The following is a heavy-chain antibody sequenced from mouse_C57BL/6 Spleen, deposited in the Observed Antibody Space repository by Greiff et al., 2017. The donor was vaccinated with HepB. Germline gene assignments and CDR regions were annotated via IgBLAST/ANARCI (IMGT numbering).Heavy chain of an antibody. CDR3: ARSHYYGSSYWFAY. CDR2: IYPGSGST. V-gene: IGHV1-55*01. CDR1: GYTFTSYW. D-gene: IGHD1-1*01. Sequence: LQQPGAELVKPGASVKMSCKASGYTFTSYWITWVKQRPGQGLEWIGDIYPGSGSTNYNEKFKSKATLTVDTSSSTAYMQLSSLTSEDSAVYYCARSHYYGSSYWFAYWGQGTLVTVSA. J-gene: IGHJ3*01.